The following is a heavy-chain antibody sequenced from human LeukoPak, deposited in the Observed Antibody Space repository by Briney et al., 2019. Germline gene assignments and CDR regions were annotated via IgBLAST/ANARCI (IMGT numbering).Heavy chain of an antibody. J-gene: IGHJ4*02. V-gene: IGHV3-23*01. CDR2: ISASLGST. CDR3: AKKFGGYCSGTSCQINFDY. D-gene: IGHD2-2*01. Sequence: GGSWKLSGAAPGFTFSSYAMTWFRQAPGKGLDWSSTISASLGSTYYADSVKGQFTVSRDNSKNTLYLQMNSLRAEDTAVYYCAKKFGGYCSGTSCQINFDYWGQGTLVTVSS. CDR1: GFTFSSYA.